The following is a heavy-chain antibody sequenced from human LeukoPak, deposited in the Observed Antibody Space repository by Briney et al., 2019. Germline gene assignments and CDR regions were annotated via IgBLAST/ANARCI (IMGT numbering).Heavy chain of an antibody. D-gene: IGHD5-18*01. CDR1: GFTFSRDW. V-gene: IGHV3-21*01. J-gene: IGHJ4*02. CDR2: ISSSSSYI. CDR3: ARDSIGYSYARHPYYFDY. Sequence: GGSLRLSCAASGFTFSRDWMHWVRQAPGKWLEWVSSISSSSSYIYYADSVKGRFTISRDNAKNSLYLQMNSLRAEDTAVYYCARDSIGYSYARHPYYFDYWGQGTLVTVSS.